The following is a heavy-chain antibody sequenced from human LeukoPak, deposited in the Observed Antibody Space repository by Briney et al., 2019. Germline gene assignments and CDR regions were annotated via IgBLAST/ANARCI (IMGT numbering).Heavy chain of an antibody. CDR2: IIPIFGTA. CDR3: ARSYDSSGYYYYFDY. D-gene: IGHD3-22*01. V-gene: IGHV1-69*01. CDR1: VGTFSSYA. J-gene: IGHJ4*02. Sequence: SVKVSCKASVGTFSSYAISWVRQAPGQGLEWMGGIIPIFGTANYAQKFQGRVTITADESTSTAYMELSSLRSEDTAVYYCARSYDSSGYYYYFDYWGQGTLVTVSS.